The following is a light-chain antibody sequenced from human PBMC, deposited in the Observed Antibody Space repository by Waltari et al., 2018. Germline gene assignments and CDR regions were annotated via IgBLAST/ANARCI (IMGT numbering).Light chain of an antibody. CDR2: GST. CDR1: GPNIRAGHD. CDR3: QSYDTSLSVV. V-gene: IGLV1-40*01. J-gene: IGLJ3*02. Sequence: SVLTQPPSVSGAPGQRVTISCTGSGPNIRAGHDVHWYQQLPRAAPKLLIYGSTSRPLGVPARFFGSTSGASASLAIIGLQAEDEADYYCQSYDTSLSVVFGGGTKLTVL.